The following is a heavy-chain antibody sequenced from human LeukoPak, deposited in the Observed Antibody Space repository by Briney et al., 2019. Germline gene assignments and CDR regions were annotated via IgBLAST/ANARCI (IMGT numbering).Heavy chain of an antibody. CDR3: STLSKQQLVRFEGSGVDKYRDY. CDR2: IYYSGST. J-gene: IGHJ4*02. D-gene: IGHD6-13*01. V-gene: IGHV4-39*07. Sequence: PSETLSLTCTVSGGSISSSSYYWGWIRQPPGKGLEWIGSIYYSGSTYYNPSLKSRVTISVDTSKNQFSLKLSSVTAADTAVYYCSTLSKQQLVRFEGSGVDKYRDYWGQGTLVTVSS. CDR1: GGSISSSSYY.